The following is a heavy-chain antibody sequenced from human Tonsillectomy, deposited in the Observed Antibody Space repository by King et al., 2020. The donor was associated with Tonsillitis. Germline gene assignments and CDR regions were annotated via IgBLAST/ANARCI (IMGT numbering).Heavy chain of an antibody. Sequence: EVQLVESGGGLVQPGGSLRLSCAASGFTFSIYWMSWVRQAPGKGLEWVANINPDGSEKSYVDSVKGRFTISRDNAKNSLYLQMNSLRAEDTAVYYCARGEQNYYYYYMDVWGKGTTVTVSS. V-gene: IGHV3-7*03. D-gene: IGHD3-16*01. CDR2: INPDGSEK. J-gene: IGHJ6*03. CDR3: ARGEQNYYYYYMDV. CDR1: GFTFSIYW.